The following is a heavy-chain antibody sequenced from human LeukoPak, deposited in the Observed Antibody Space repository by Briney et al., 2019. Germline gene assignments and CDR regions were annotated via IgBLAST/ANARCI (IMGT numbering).Heavy chain of an antibody. D-gene: IGHD3-9*01. CDR3: ARDYDILTGYSYYYYYYYMDV. CDR1: GYTFTGYY. Sequence: GASVKVSCKASGYTFTGYYMHLVRQAPGQGLEWMGWINPNSGGTNYAQKFQGRVTMTRDTSISTAYMELSRLRSDDTAVYYCARDYDILTGYSYYYYYYYMDVWGKGTTVTVSS. J-gene: IGHJ6*03. CDR2: INPNSGGT. V-gene: IGHV1-2*02.